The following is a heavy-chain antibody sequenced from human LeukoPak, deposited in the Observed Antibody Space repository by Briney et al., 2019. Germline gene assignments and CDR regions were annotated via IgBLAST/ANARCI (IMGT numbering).Heavy chain of an antibody. CDR3: ARGEVVVVAAEFDP. D-gene: IGHD2-15*01. CDR2: IIPILGIA. CDR1: GGTFSSYA. V-gene: IGHV1-69*04. J-gene: IGHJ5*02. Sequence: ASVNVSCKASGGTFSSYAISWVRQAPGQGLEWMGRIIPILGIANYAQKFQGRVTITADKSTSTAYMELSSLRSEDTAVYYCARGEVVVVAAEFDPWGQGTLVTVSS.